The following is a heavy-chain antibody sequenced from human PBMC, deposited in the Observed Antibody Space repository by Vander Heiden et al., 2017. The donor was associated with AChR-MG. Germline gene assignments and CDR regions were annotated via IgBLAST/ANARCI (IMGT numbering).Heavy chain of an antibody. V-gene: IGHV4-39*01. CDR3: GRAQVMSHFDP. CDR1: GRSYSSSRFH. J-gene: IGHJ5*02. Sequence: QMQLQESGPVLVMPSETLSPPCTVSGRSYSSSRFHWGWIRQPPGKGLGWFWTISYSGSNYYNPSLKSRVTISMDTSKNQFALKLSAVIAADTAVDYWGRAQVMSHFDPWGQGTLVIVSA. CDR2: ISYSGSN. D-gene: IGHD3-16*01.